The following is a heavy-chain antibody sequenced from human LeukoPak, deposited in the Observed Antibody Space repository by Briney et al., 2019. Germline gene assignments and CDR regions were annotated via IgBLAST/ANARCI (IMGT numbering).Heavy chain of an antibody. CDR3: AELGITMIGGV. Sequence: GGSLRLSCAASGFTFSNYKMNWVRQAPGKGLEWVANINEDGSERHYVDSVKGQFTISRDNSKNSLYLQMNSLGAEDTAVYYCAELGITMIGGVWGKGTTVTISS. CDR1: GFTFSNYK. V-gene: IGHV3-7*01. CDR2: INEDGSER. D-gene: IGHD3-10*02. J-gene: IGHJ6*04.